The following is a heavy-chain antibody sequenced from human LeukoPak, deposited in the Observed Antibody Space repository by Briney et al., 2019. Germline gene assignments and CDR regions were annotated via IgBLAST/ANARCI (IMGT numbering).Heavy chain of an antibody. D-gene: IGHD3-10*01. CDR2: IYHSGST. Sequence: SSETLSLTCVVSGGSISSGNWWTWVRQPPGKGLEWIGEIYHSGSTNYNPSLKSRVTMSVDKSKNQFSLKVTSVTAADTAVYYCARVKGDGSGPFDSWGQGTPVTVSS. J-gene: IGHJ4*02. CDR3: ARVKGDGSGPFDS. V-gene: IGHV4-4*02. CDR1: GGSISSGNW.